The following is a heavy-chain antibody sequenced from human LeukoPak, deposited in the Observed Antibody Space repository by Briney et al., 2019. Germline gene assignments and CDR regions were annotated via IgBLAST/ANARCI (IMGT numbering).Heavy chain of an antibody. CDR1: GFTFSSYA. V-gene: IGHV3-30*04. Sequence: PGGSLRLSCAASGFTFSSYAMHWVRQAPGKGPEWLAHDVSNNFYADSVRGRFTSSRDISKNTVYLQMNSLRAEDTAVYYCANGPLHGGFDIWGQGTMVTVS. CDR2: DVSNN. D-gene: IGHD4-23*01. J-gene: IGHJ3*02. CDR3: ANGPLHGGFDI.